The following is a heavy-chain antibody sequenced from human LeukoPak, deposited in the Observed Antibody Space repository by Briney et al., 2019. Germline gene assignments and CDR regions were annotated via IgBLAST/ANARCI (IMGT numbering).Heavy chain of an antibody. CDR2: IYPGDSDT. V-gene: IGHV5-51*01. Sequence: GESLKISSKGSGYSFTSYWIGWVRQMPGKGLEWMGIIYPGDSDTRYGPSFQGQVTISADKSVSTAYLQWSSLKASDTAMYYCARQLSYDYDSSGYYRGYYFDYWGQGTLVTVSS. J-gene: IGHJ4*02. CDR1: GYSFTSYW. D-gene: IGHD3-22*01. CDR3: ARQLSYDYDSSGYYRGYYFDY.